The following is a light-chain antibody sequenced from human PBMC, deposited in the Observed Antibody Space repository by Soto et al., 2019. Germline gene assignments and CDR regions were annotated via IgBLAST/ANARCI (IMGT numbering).Light chain of an antibody. J-gene: IGKJ1*01. CDR2: DAS. V-gene: IGKV1-5*01. Sequence: DIQMTQSPSTLSASVGDRVTITCRASQSISSWLAWYQQKPGKAPKLLIYDASSLESGVPSRLSGSGSGTEFTLTISSLQPDDFSTYYCQQYNSYSQTFGQGTKVEI. CDR3: QQYNSYSQT. CDR1: QSISSW.